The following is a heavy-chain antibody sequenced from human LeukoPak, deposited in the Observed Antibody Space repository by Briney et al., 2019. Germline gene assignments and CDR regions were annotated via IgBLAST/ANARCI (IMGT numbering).Heavy chain of an antibody. V-gene: IGHV3-30*02. Sequence: GGSLRLSCAASRFTFSTYGMHWVRQAPGKGLEWVAYIQYDGSNQQYADSVKGRFSISRDNSKNTLYLQMNSLRAEDTAVYYCAKNIGGFDYWGQGTLVTVSS. J-gene: IGHJ4*02. CDR3: AKNIGGFDY. CDR1: RFTFSTYG. D-gene: IGHD4-23*01. CDR2: IQYDGSNQ.